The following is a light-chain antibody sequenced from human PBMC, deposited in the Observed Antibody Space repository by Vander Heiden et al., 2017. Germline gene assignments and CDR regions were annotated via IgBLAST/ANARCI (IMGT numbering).Light chain of an antibody. J-gene: IGLJ3*02. Sequence: QSVSTPPPSASAPTGQKVTISCSGSSSNIGNKYVTWYQQFQGTTPKLLIYDNNKRPSGIPDRFSGSKSGTSATLGITGLQTGDEADYYCSTWDTSLSSVVFGGGTKVTVL. CDR2: DNN. CDR3: STWDTSLSSVV. V-gene: IGLV1-51*01. CDR1: SSNIGNKY.